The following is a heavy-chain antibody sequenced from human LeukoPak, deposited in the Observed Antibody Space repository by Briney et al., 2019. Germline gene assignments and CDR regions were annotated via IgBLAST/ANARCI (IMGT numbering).Heavy chain of an antibody. CDR2: IIPIFGTA. CDR3: ARGAAYYDSSGYYYRYFDL. J-gene: IGHJ2*01. CDR1: GGTLSSYA. D-gene: IGHD3-22*01. Sequence: SVKVSCKASGGTLSSYAISWVRQAPGQGLEWMGGIIPIFGTANYAQKFQGRVTITADESTSTAYMELSSLRSEDTAVYYCARGAAYYDSSGYYYRYFDLWGRGTLVTVSS. V-gene: IGHV1-69*13.